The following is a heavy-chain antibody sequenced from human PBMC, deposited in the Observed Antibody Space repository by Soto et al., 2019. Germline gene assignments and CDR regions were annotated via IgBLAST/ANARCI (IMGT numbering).Heavy chain of an antibody. D-gene: IGHD3-10*01. J-gene: IGHJ6*02. CDR1: GGSITNYY. V-gene: IGHV4-4*09. CDR3: ARNGFGPLNGLVDV. CDR2: INHYGYS. Sequence: QVQLQESGPGLVKPSETLSLTCTVSGGSITNYYCSGFRQPPGKGLEWIGYINHYGYSAYNLSLKRQVTLSMGASKTPFALMLESVTATVTDVYYCARNGFGPLNGLVDVCGPGTTVIVS.